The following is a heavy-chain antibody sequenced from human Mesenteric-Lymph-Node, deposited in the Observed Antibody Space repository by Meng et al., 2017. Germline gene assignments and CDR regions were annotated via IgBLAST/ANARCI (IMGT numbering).Heavy chain of an antibody. J-gene: IGHJ4*02. V-gene: IGHV3-74*01. Sequence: GGSLRLSCAASGFTFSSYAMSWVRQAPGKGLVWVSRIKSDGSSTGYADSVKGRFTISRDDAKNTLYLQMNSLTAEDTAVYYCARGGTIDSWGQGTLVTVSS. CDR1: GFTFSSYA. CDR2: IKSDGSST. CDR3: ARGGTIDS.